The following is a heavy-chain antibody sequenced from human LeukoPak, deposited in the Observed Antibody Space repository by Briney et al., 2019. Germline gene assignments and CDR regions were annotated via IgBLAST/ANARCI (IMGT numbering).Heavy chain of an antibody. V-gene: IGHV3-23*01. Sequence: GGSLRLSCAASRFTFSGFAMSWVRQAPGKGLEWVSAIGGGGVDTYYADSVKGRFTISRDNSKSTLYLQMNSLRAEDTAVYYCAKRGESCSSTNCLKYYFDYWGQGTLVTVSS. CDR2: IGGGGVDT. D-gene: IGHD2-2*01. CDR3: AKRGESCSSTNCLKYYFDY. CDR1: RFTFSGFA. J-gene: IGHJ4*02.